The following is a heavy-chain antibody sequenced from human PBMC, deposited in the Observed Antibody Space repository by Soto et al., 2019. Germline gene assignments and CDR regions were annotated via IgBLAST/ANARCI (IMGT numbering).Heavy chain of an antibody. CDR2: INPSGGST. D-gene: IGHD3-3*01. CDR1: GYTFTSYY. CDR3: ARDYDFWSGYPTDYYYYGMDV. V-gene: IGHV1-46*01. Sequence: ASVKVSCKASGYTFTSYYMHWVRQAPGQGLEWMGIINPSGGSTSYAQKFQGRVTMTRDTSTSTVYMELSSLRSEDTAVYYCARDYDFWSGYPTDYYYYGMDVWGQGTTVTVSS. J-gene: IGHJ6*02.